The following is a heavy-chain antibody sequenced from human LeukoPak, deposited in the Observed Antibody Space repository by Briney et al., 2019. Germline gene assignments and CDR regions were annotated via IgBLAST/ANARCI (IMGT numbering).Heavy chain of an antibody. CDR3: ARIQSTRAFDI. J-gene: IGHJ3*02. CDR1: GFTVSSNY. V-gene: IGHV3-53*01. Sequence: GGSLRLSCAASGFTVSSNYMSWVRQAPGKGLEWVSVIYSGGSTYYADSVKGRFTISRDNSKNTLCLQMNSLRAEDTAVYYCARIQSTRAFDIWGQGTMVTVSS. CDR2: IYSGGST.